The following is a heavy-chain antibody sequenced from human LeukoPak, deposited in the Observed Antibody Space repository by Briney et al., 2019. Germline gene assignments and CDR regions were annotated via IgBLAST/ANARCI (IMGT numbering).Heavy chain of an antibody. J-gene: IGHJ4*02. CDR3: AREYSDILTGYYLFDS. D-gene: IGHD3-9*01. Sequence: SQTLSLTCTVSGGSINSGVYYWSWIRQYPGKGLEWIGSIFYSGSTYYNPSLKSRLTISVDTSKNQFSLKLSSVTAADTAVYYCAREYSDILTGYYLFDSWGQGTLVTVSS. V-gene: IGHV4-31*03. CDR2: IFYSGST. CDR1: GGSINSGVYY.